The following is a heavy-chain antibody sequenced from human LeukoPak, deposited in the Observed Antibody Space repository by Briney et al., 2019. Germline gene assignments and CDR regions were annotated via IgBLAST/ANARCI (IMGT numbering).Heavy chain of an antibody. CDR1: GYTFTSYA. J-gene: IGHJ4*02. V-gene: IGHV1-8*02. D-gene: IGHD6-19*01. CDR3: ARREQWLVGDDY. CDR2: MNPNSGNT. Sequence: ASVKVSCKASGYTFTSYAMNWVRQAPGQGLEWMGWMNPNSGNTDYAQKFQGRVTMTRNTSIRTAYMELSSLRSEDTAVYYCARREQWLVGDDYWGQGTLVTVSS.